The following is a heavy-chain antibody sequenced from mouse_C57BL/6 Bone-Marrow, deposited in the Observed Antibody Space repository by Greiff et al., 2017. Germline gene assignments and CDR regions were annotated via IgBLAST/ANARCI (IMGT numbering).Heavy chain of an antibody. CDR2: IYYSGTI. CDR3: ARESYDGFDY. D-gene: IGHD2-3*01. Sequence: EVQLQQSGPGLVKPSQTVFLTCTVTGISITTGNYRWSWIRQFPGNNLEWIGYIYYSGTITYNPSLTSRTTITRDTPKNQFFLEMNSLTAEDTATYYCARESYDGFDYWGQGTTLTVSS. J-gene: IGHJ2*01. CDR1: GISITTGNYR. V-gene: IGHV3-5*01.